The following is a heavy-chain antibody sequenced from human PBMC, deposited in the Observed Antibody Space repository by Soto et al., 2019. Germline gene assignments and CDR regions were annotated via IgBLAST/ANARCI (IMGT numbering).Heavy chain of an antibody. V-gene: IGHV1-46*03. CDR3: TRGVASGDY. CDR1: GYIFTNFY. J-gene: IGHJ4*02. Sequence: QVQLVQPGAEVKKPGASVKFSCKASGYIFTNFYIHWVRQAPGQGLEWIGIINPNGGSTNYAQNFQGRVTMTRDTSTSTVYMDLSSLRSEGTAVYYCTRGVASGDYWGQGTLITVSS. CDR2: INPNGGST.